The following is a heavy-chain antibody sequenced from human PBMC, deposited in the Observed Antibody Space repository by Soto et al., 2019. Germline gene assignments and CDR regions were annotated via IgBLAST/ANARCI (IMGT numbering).Heavy chain of an antibody. J-gene: IGHJ4*02. V-gene: IGHV1-3*01. CDR3: ARDDDFWSGYIDY. D-gene: IGHD3-3*01. CDR1: GYTFTSYA. Sequence: ASVKASCKASGYTFTSYAMHWVRQAPGQRLEWMGWINAGNGNTKYSQKFQGRVTITRDTSASTAYMELSSLRSEDTAVYYCARDDDFWSGYIDYWGQGTLVTVSS. CDR2: INAGNGNT.